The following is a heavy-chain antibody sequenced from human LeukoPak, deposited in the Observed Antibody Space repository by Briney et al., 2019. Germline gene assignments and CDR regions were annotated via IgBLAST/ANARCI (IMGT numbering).Heavy chain of an antibody. V-gene: IGHV4-59*08. D-gene: IGHD1-26*01. CDR3: ARQXARXFXYSXSFHFDY. CDR2: IYYSGGT. J-gene: IGHJ4*02. CDR1: GGSISSYY. Sequence: SETLSLTCSVSGGSISSYYWSWIRQPPGKGLEWIGSIYYSGGTNYNPSLKSRVTISVDTSKNQFSLTLSSVTAADAAIYYCARQXARXFXYSXSFHFDYWGQGTLVTVSS.